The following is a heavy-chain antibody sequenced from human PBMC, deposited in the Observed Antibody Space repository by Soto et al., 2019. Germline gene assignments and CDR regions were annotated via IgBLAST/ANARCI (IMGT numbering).Heavy chain of an antibody. D-gene: IGHD3-3*01. CDR1: GGSISSGGYY. Sequence: LSLTCTVSGGSISSGGYYWSWIRQHPGKGLEWIGYIYYSGSTYYNPSLKSRVTISVDTSKNQFSLKLSSVTAADTAVYYCARGVGYDFWSGYYTGYYGMDVWGQGTTVTVSS. V-gene: IGHV4-31*03. J-gene: IGHJ6*02. CDR2: IYYSGST. CDR3: ARGVGYDFWSGYYTGYYGMDV.